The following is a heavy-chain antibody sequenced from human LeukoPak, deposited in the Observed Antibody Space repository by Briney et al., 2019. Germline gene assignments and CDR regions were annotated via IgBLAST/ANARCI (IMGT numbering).Heavy chain of an antibody. CDR3: TRRVSEGYDFWSGFLFDY. V-gene: IGHV3-49*03. CDR2: IRSKAYGGTT. CDR1: GFTFGDYA. Sequence: PGRSLRLSCTASGFTFGDYAMSWFRQAPGKGLEWVGFIRSKAYGGTTEYAASVKGRFTISRDDSKSIAYLQMNSLKTEDTAVYYCTRRVSEGYDFWSGFLFDYWGQGTLVTVSS. D-gene: IGHD3-3*01. J-gene: IGHJ4*02.